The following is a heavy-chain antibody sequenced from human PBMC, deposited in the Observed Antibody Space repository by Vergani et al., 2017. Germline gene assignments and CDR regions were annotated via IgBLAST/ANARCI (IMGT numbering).Heavy chain of an antibody. CDR3: AGEWVLTRAFDY. V-gene: IGHV4-61*10. D-gene: IGHD1-26*01. CDR1: GGSVSSGSYY. CDR2: IYYSGST. Sequence: QVQLQESGPGLVKPSETLSLTCTVSGGSVSSGSYYWSWNRQPAGKGLEWIGDIYYSGSTNYNPALKSRVTISVDTSKKQVSLKLSSVTAADTAVYYCAGEWVLTRAFDYWGQGTLVTVSS. J-gene: IGHJ4*02.